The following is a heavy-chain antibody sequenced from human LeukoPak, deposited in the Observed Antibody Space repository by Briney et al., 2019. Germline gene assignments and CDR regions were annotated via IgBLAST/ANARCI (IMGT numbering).Heavy chain of an antibody. CDR2: IIPILGTR. V-gene: IGHV1-69*13. D-gene: IGHD1-26*01. J-gene: IGHJ5*02. CDR1: GGTFSSYA. CDR3: ARDNSVGDVAWWFDP. Sequence: ASVKVSCKASGGTFSSYALSWVRQAPGQGLEWMGGIIPILGTRNYAQKFQGRVAITADESTSTAYMELSSLGSEDTAVYYCARDNSVGDVAWWFDPWGQGTLVTVSS.